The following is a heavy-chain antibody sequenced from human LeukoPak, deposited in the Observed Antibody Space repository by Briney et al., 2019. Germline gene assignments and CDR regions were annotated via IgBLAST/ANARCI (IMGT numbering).Heavy chain of an antibody. CDR1: GFTFSSYA. D-gene: IGHD2-15*01. Sequence: GGSLRLSCAASGFTFSSYAMSWVRQAPGKGLEWVSGISGSGGSTYYADSVKGRFTISRDNSKNTLYLQMNSLRAEDTAVYYCAKGGLIVVVVAATDAAFDIWGQGTMVTVSS. CDR2: ISGSGGST. V-gene: IGHV3-23*01. J-gene: IGHJ3*02. CDR3: AKGGLIVVVVAATDAAFDI.